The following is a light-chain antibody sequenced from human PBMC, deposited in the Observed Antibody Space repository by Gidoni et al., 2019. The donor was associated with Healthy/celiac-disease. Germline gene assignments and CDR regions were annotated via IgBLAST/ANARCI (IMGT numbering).Light chain of an antibody. CDR1: SSDVGGYNY. CDR2: EVS. J-gene: IGLJ1*01. Sequence: SALTQPASVSVSPGQSITISCTGTSSDVGGYNYVSWYPQHPGKAPKLMIYEVSNRPSGVSNRFSGSKSGNTASLTISGLQAEDEADYYCSSYTSSTPYVFGTGTKVTVL. CDR3: SSYTSSTPYV. V-gene: IGLV2-14*01.